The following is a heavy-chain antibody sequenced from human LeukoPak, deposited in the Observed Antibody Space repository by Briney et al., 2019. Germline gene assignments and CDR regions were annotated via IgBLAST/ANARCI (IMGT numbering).Heavy chain of an antibody. J-gene: IGHJ4*02. CDR3: TTDRQYYDILTGYQEIDY. D-gene: IGHD3-9*01. CDR2: IKSKPDGGTT. Sequence: GGSLRLSCAASGFTFSNAWMSWVRQAPGKGLEWVGRIKSKPDGGTTDYAAPVKGRFTISRDDSKNTLYLQMNSLKTEDTAVYYCTTDRQYYDILTGYQEIDYWGQGTLVTVSS. CDR1: GFTFSNAW. V-gene: IGHV3-15*01.